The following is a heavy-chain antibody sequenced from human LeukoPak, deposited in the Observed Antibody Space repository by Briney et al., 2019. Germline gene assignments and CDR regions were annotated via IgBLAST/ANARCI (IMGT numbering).Heavy chain of an antibody. D-gene: IGHD1-26*01. Sequence: GGSLRLSCAASGFTFSSYSMNWVRQAPGKGLEWVSYISSSSSTIYYADSVKGRFTISRDNAKNSLYLQMNSLRAEDTAVYYCAIIYLIVGATTFDYWGQGTLVTVSS. CDR1: GFTFSSYS. CDR3: AIIYLIVGATTFDY. J-gene: IGHJ4*02. V-gene: IGHV3-48*01. CDR2: ISSSSSTI.